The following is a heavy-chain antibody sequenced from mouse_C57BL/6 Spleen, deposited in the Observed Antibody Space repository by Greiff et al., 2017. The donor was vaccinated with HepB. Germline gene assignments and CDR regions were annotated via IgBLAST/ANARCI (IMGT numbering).Heavy chain of an antibody. CDR2: ISYDGSN. V-gene: IGHV3-6*01. CDR3: ARVPSYDYGGYYFDY. Sequence: EVQLQESGPGLVKPSQSLSLTCSVTGYSITSGYYWNWIRQFPGNKLEWMGYISYDGSNNYNPSLKNRISITRDTSKNQFFLKLNSVTTEDTATYYCARVPSYDYGGYYFDYWGQGTTLTVSS. D-gene: IGHD2-4*01. CDR1: GYSITSGYY. J-gene: IGHJ2*01.